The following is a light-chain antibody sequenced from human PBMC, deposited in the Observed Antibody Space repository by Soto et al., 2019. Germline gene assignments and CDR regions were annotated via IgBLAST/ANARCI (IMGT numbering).Light chain of an antibody. J-gene: IGKJ1*01. V-gene: IGKV3-20*01. Sequence: EIVLTQSPATLSSSPGERATLSCRASQSVSILLAWYQQKPGQPPRLLIFDASARATGVPDRFSGSGSGTDFTLTISRLEPEDFAVYYCQQYVRSPWTFGQGTKVDIK. CDR2: DAS. CDR3: QQYVRSPWT. CDR1: QSVSIL.